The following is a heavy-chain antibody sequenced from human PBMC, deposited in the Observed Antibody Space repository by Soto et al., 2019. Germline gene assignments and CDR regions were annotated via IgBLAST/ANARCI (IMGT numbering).Heavy chain of an antibody. CDR1: GGSISSSSYY. Sequence: QLQLQESGPGLVKPSETLSLTCTVSGGSISSSSYYWGWIRQPPGKGLEWLGSIYYSGSTYYNPSLKSRVTISVDTSKNQFSLKLSSVTAADTAVYYCALTKDIVVVVAANAFDIWGQGTMVTVSS. CDR2: IYYSGST. CDR3: ALTKDIVVVVAANAFDI. D-gene: IGHD2-15*01. J-gene: IGHJ3*02. V-gene: IGHV4-39*01.